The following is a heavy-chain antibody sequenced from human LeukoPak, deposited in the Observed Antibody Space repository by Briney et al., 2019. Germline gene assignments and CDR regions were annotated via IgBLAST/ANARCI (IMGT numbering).Heavy chain of an antibody. D-gene: IGHD3-22*01. CDR1: GGSISSGGYS. CDR3: ARALASGYYFDY. J-gene: IGHJ4*02. CDR2: IYHSGST. V-gene: IGHV4-30-2*01. Sequence: PSQTLSLTCAVSGGSISSGGYSWSWIRQPPGKGLEWIGYIYHSGSTYYNPSLKSRVTISVDRSKNQFSLKLSSVTAADTAVYYCARALASGYYFDYWGQGTLVTVSS.